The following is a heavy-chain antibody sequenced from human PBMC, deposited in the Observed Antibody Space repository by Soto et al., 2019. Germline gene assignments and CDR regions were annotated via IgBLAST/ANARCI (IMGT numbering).Heavy chain of an antibody. J-gene: IGHJ6*03. Sequence: ASVKVSCKASGYTFTSYYIHWVRQAPGQGLEWVGIINPSGGSTSYAQKFQGRVTMTRDTSTSTVYTEVSGLRSEDTAVYYCARDQEPSTLYYDYYYMDVWGKGTTVTVSS. V-gene: IGHV1-46*03. CDR1: GYTFTSYY. CDR3: ARDQEPSTLYYDYYYMDV. CDR2: INPSGGST.